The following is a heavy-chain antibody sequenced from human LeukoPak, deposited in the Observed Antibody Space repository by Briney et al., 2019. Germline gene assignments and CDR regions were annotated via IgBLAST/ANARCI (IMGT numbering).Heavy chain of an antibody. CDR1: GYTFTGYY. Sequence: ASVKVSCKPSGYTFTGYYMHWVRQAPGQGLEWMGWTSAHNDDTNYAETLQGRLTMATDISTSTAYMELTGLRSDDTAVYYCARDWDAMNDYFDPWGQGTLVIVSS. D-gene: IGHD1-1*01. CDR2: TSAHNDDT. V-gene: IGHV1-18*04. CDR3: ARDWDAMNDYFDP. J-gene: IGHJ4*02.